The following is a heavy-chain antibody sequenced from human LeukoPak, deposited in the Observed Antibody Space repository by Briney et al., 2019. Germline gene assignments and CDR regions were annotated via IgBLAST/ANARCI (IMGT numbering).Heavy chain of an antibody. CDR1: GYTFTGYH. D-gene: IGHD6-19*01. J-gene: IGHJ4*02. CDR2: INPNSGGT. V-gene: IGHV1-2*06. CDR3: ARGLMREYKSGWYMHHFES. Sequence: WASVKVSCKTSGYTFTGYHMHWVRQAPGQGLEWMGRINPNSGGTNYAEKFQGRVTMTTDTMTTDTSTSTAYMEVRTLRSDDTAMYYCARGLMREYKSGWYMHHFESWGQGTPVTVSS.